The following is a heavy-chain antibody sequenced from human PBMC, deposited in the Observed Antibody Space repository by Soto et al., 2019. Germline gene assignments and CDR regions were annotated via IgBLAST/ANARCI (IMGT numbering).Heavy chain of an antibody. CDR3: ARERAVAGFDY. CDR2: MNPNSGNT. D-gene: IGHD6-19*01. CDR1: GYAFTSYD. J-gene: IGHJ4*02. V-gene: IGHV1-8*01. Sequence: QVQLVQSGAGVKKPGASVKVSCKASGYAFTSYDINWVRQATGQGLEWMGWMNPNSGNTGYAQKFHGRVTMTRNTSISTAYMELSSLRSEDTAVYNCARERAVAGFDYWGQGTLVTVSS.